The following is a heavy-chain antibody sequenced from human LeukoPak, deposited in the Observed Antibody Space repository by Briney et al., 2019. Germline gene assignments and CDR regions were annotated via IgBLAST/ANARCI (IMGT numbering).Heavy chain of an antibody. Sequence: PGGTLRLSCAASGFTFSSHGMNWVRQAPGKGLEWVSGISPSGGITYYTDSVKGRFTISRDNAKNSLYLQMNSLRAEDTAVYYCARVGVWFGRCSHFDYWGQGTLVTVSS. CDR2: ISPSGGIT. J-gene: IGHJ4*02. D-gene: IGHD3-10*01. CDR3: ARVGVWFGRCSHFDY. CDR1: GFTFSSHG. V-gene: IGHV3-23*01.